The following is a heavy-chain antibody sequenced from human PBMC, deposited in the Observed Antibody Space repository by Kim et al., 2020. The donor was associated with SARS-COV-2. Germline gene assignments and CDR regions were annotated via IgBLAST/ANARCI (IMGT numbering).Heavy chain of an antibody. CDR3: TRDGRWLRLSYGMDV. CDR2: IRSKAYGGTT. J-gene: IGHJ6*02. D-gene: IGHD5-12*01. Sequence: GGSLRLSCTASGFTLGDYAMSWVRQAPGKGLEWVGFIRSKAYGGTTEYAASVTGRFTISRADSKSIAYLQMDSLKTEDTAVYYCTRDGRWLRLSYGMDVWGPGTTVTVSS. V-gene: IGHV3-49*04. CDR1: GFTLGDYA.